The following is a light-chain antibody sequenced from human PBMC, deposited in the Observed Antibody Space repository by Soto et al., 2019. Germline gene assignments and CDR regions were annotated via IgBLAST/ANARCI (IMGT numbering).Light chain of an antibody. CDR2: EVS. Sequence: QSALTQPPSASGSPGPGVTISCTGTSSDVGGYNYVSWYQQHPGKAPKLMIYEVSKRPSGVPDRFSGSKSGNTASLTVSGLQAEDEADYYCTSYAGDTSLGVLGGGTKVTVL. V-gene: IGLV2-8*01. CDR3: TSYAGDTSLGV. CDR1: SSDVGGYNY. J-gene: IGLJ3*02.